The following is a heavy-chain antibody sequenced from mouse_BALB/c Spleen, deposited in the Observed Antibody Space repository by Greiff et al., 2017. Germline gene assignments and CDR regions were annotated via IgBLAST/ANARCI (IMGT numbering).Heavy chain of an antibody. CDR1: GFSLTNYG. D-gene: IGHD1-2*01. CDR2: IWSGGST. J-gene: IGHJ3*01. CDR3: ARRDITTATFAY. V-gene: IGHV2-4-1*01. Sequence: QVQLKESGPGLVQPSQSLSITCTVSGFSLTNYGVHWVRQSPGKGLEWLGVIWSGGSTDYNAAFISRLSISKDNSKSQVFFKMNSLQADDTAIYYCARRDITTATFAYWGQGTLVTVSA.